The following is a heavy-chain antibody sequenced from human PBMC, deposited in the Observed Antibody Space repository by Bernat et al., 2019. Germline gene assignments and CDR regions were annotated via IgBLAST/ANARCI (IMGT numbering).Heavy chain of an antibody. CDR3: ITTKDYYMDV. CDR1: GFTVSGSA. V-gene: IGHV3-73*02. J-gene: IGHJ6*03. Sequence: VQLVESGGGLVQPGGSLKLSCAASGFTVSGSAMHWVRQASGRGLEWVGRIRNKTNNYATAYGASVKGRFTISRDDSKNTAYLQMNSLKTEDTAVYYCITTKDYYMDVWGKGTTVTVSS. CDR2: IRNKTNNYAT. D-gene: IGHD1-26*01.